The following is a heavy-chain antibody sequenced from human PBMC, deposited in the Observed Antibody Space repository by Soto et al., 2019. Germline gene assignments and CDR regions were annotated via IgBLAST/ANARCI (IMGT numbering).Heavy chain of an antibody. D-gene: IGHD4-17*01. Sequence: QVQLQESGPGLVKPSETLSLTCTVSGGSISSYYWSWIRQPPGKGLEWIGYIYYSGSTNYNPSLKSRVTISVDTSKNQFSLKLSSVTAADTAVYYCARAAPYGDYDEGSYYYYYMDVWGKGTTVTVSS. J-gene: IGHJ6*03. CDR2: IYYSGST. CDR3: ARAAPYGDYDEGSYYYYYMDV. CDR1: GGSISSYY. V-gene: IGHV4-59*01.